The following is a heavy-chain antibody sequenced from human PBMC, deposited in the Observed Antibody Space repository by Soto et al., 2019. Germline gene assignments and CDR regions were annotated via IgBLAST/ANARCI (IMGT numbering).Heavy chain of an antibody. J-gene: IGHJ4*02. Sequence: EVQLVESGGGLVQPGGSLRLSCAVSGFSFSSAWMTWIRQAPGKGLERVAIMNEDGSERYYVDSVKGRFTISRDNAKNALFLQMNSLRVEGTAVCLCARDRDYRRFDYWGQGSLVTVPS. V-gene: IGHV3-7*03. CDR1: GFSFSSAW. D-gene: IGHD4-4*01. CDR2: MNEDGSER. CDR3: ARDRDYRRFDY.